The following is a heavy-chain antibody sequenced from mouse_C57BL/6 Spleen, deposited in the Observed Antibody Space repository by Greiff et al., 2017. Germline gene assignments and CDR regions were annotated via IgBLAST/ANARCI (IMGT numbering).Heavy chain of an antibody. CDR1: GYTFTDYY. CDR3: ARESLGFYAMDY. J-gene: IGHJ4*01. CDR2: IYPGSGNT. Sequence: QVHVKQSGAELVRPGASVKLSCKASGYTFTDYYINWVKQRPGQGLEWIARIYPGSGNTYYNEKFKGKATLTAEKSSSTAYMQLSSLTSEDSAVYFCARESLGFYAMDYWGQGTSVTVSS. V-gene: IGHV1-76*01.